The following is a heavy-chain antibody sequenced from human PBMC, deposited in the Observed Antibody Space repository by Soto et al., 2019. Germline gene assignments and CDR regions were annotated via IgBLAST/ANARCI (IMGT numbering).Heavy chain of an antibody. V-gene: IGHV4-30-4*01. D-gene: IGHD1-26*01. CDR3: ASLVVGSYSGFDY. CDR2: IYYSGST. CDR1: GGSISSGDYY. J-gene: IGHJ4*02. Sequence: QVQLQESGSGLVKPSQTLSLTCTVSGGSISSGDYYWSWIRQPPGKGLEWIGYIYYSGSTYYNPSLKSRVTISVDTSKNQFSLKLSSVTAADTAVYYCASLVVGSYSGFDYWGQGTLVTVSS.